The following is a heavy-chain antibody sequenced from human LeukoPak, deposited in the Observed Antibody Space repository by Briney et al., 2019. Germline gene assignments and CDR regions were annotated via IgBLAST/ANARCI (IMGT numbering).Heavy chain of an antibody. D-gene: IGHD4-17*01. V-gene: IGHV1-2*02. CDR2: INPDSGYT. Sequence: ASVKVSCKTSGYTFTDYYIHWVRQAPGQGLEWRGWINPDSGYTNYAQKFQGRVTMTRDTSINTAYVDLNRLTSDDTAVYFCAMASNANDYGARGAFNIWGQGTKVTVSS. CDR1: GYTFTDYY. CDR3: AMASNANDYGARGAFNI. J-gene: IGHJ3*02.